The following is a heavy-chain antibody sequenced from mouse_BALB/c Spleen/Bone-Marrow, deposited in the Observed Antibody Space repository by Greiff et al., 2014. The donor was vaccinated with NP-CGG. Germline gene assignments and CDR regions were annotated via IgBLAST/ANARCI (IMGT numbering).Heavy chain of an antibody. Sequence: VKLVESGPGLVAPSQSLSITCTVSGFSLTNYGVHWVRQPPGKGLEWLGVIWADGSTNYNSALMSRLSISKDNSKSQVFFKMNSLQTDDTAMYYCARITTATGAMDYWGQGTSVTVFS. D-gene: IGHD1-2*01. J-gene: IGHJ4*01. V-gene: IGHV2-9*02. CDR3: ARITTATGAMDY. CDR1: GFSLTNYG. CDR2: IWADGST.